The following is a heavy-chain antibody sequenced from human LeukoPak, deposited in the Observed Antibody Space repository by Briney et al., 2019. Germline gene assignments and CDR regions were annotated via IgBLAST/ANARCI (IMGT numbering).Heavy chain of an antibody. CDR2: IYYSGST. D-gene: IGHD2-2*01. J-gene: IGHJ6*03. Sequence: SETLSLTCTVPGGSISSYYWSWIRQPPGKGLEWIGYIYYSGSTNHNPSLKSRVTISVDTSKNQFSLKLSSVTAADTALYYCARNSLLPSAMGYYYMDVWGKGTTVTVSS. CDR1: GGSISSYY. V-gene: IGHV4-59*08. CDR3: ARNSLLPSAMGYYYMDV.